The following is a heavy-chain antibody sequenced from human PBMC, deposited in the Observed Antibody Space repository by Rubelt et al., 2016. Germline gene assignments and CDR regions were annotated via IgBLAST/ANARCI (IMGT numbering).Heavy chain of an antibody. CDR1: GYTFTSYY. J-gene: IGHJ4*02. CDR2: INPSGGST. V-gene: IGHV1-46*01. D-gene: IGHD3-3*01. CDR3: ARGGDLALDY. Sequence: QVQLLQSGAEVKKPGSSVKVSCKASGYTFTSYYMHWVRQAPGQGLEWMGIINPSGGSTSYAQKFQGRVTMTRDPCASQGYMELRSLRSGDTAVYYCARGGDLALDYGGQGTLVTVSS.